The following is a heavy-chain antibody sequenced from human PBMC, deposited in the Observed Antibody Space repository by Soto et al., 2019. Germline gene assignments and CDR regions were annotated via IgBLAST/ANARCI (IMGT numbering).Heavy chain of an antibody. Sequence: EVQLLESGGGLVQPGGSLRLSCAASGFTFTSYVMIWVRQAPGKGLEWVSAISGSGGSTYYADSVKGRFTISRDNSKNTVYLQMNSLRAEDTAVYYCARVQCTGGSCFSSYYYYYGMDVWGQGTTVTVSS. J-gene: IGHJ6*02. CDR3: ARVQCTGGSCFSSYYYYYGMDV. D-gene: IGHD2-15*01. CDR2: ISGSGGST. V-gene: IGHV3-23*01. CDR1: GFTFTSYV.